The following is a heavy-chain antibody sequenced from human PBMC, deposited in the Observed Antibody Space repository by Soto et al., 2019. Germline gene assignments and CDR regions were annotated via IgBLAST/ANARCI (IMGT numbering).Heavy chain of an antibody. V-gene: IGHV4-34*01. CDR3: GRGRVGGWYEKGDYFDY. CDR2: INHSGST. CDR1: GGSFSGYY. J-gene: IGHJ4*02. Sequence: SETLSLTCAVYGGSFSGYYWSWIRQPPGKGLEWIGEINHSGSTNYNPSLKSRVTISVDTSKNQFSLKLSSVTAADTAVYYCGRGRVGGWYEKGDYFDYWGQGTLVTVSS. D-gene: IGHD6-19*01.